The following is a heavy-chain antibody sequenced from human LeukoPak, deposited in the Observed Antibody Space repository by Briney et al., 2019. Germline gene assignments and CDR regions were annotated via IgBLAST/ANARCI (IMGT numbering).Heavy chain of an antibody. CDR1: GYSFSSYG. Sequence: ASVKVSCKASGYSFSSYGISWVRQAPGQGLQWMGWISAYNGNTNYAQKFQGRVTMNTDTSTSTAYMELRSLRSDDTAVYYCARDSDYGRLMDYWGQGTLVTVSS. CDR3: ARDSDYGRLMDY. D-gene: IGHD4-17*01. CDR2: ISAYNGNT. J-gene: IGHJ4*02. V-gene: IGHV1-18*01.